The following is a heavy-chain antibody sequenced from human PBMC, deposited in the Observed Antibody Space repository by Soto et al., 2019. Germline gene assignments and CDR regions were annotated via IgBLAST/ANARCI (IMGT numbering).Heavy chain of an antibody. CDR3: AKAVTSDWFPPNWFDP. D-gene: IGHD3-9*01. CDR1: GFSFSRYA. CDR2: ISGTTNHI. Sequence: PGGSLRLSCTASGFSFSRYAIAWVRQVPGEGLESVSAISGTTNHIYYADSVKGRFTISRDNSNNMVFLQMNRLRAEDTAVYYCAKAVTSDWFPPNWFDPWGQGTLVTVSS. V-gene: IGHV3-23*01. J-gene: IGHJ5*02.